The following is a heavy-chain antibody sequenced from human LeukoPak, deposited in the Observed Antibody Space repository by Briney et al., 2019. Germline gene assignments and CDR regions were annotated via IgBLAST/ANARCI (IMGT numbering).Heavy chain of an antibody. D-gene: IGHD3-10*01. J-gene: IGHJ4*02. V-gene: IGHV3-33*01. Sequence: SGRSMRVSRAASGFTCSSYGMHWVHKAPGKGLEWVAVIWYDGSNKYYADSVKGRFTISRDNSKNTLYLQMNSLRAEDTAVYYCARDPHSKDYGSGSHPDYWGQGTLVTVSS. CDR2: IWYDGSNK. CDR1: GFTCSSYG. CDR3: ARDPHSKDYGSGSHPDY.